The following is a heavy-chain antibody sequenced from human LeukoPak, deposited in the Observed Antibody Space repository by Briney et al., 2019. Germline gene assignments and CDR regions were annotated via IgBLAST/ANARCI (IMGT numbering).Heavy chain of an antibody. V-gene: IGHV4-4*09. CDR1: GGSISSYY. Sequence: SETLSLTCTFSGGSISSYYWSWIRQPPGKGLEWIGYIYTSGSTNYNPSLKSRVTISVATSKTQSSLKLSSVTAPDTAVYYCARVPVYSGTYFDYWGHGTLVTVSP. CDR3: ARVPVYSGTYFDY. J-gene: IGHJ4*01. CDR2: IYTSGST. D-gene: IGHD1-26*01.